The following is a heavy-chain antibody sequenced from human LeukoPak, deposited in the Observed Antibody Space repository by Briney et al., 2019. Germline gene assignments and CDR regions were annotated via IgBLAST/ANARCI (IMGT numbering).Heavy chain of an antibody. J-gene: IGHJ6*02. CDR1: GGSISSYY. Sequence: PSETLSLTCTVSGGSISSYYWSWIRQPPGKGLEWIGYIYYSGSTNYNPSLKSRVTISVGTPKNQFSLKLSSVTAADTAVYYCARLGYSSGWPHYYYYGMDVWGQGTTVTVSS. CDR2: IYYSGST. V-gene: IGHV4-59*01. CDR3: ARLGYSSGWPHYYYYGMDV. D-gene: IGHD6-19*01.